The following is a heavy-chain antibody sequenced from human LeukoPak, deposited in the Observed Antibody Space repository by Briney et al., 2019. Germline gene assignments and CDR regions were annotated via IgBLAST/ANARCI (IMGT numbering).Heavy chain of an antibody. Sequence: PGGSLRLSCAASGFTFSSYSMNWVRQAPGKGLEWVSSISSSSSYIYYADSVKGRFTISRDNAKNSLYLQMSSLRAEDTAVYYCARVSTDYGSGAPDYWGQGTLVTVSS. V-gene: IGHV3-21*01. J-gene: IGHJ4*02. CDR3: ARVSTDYGSGAPDY. CDR2: ISSSSSYI. CDR1: GFTFSSYS. D-gene: IGHD4-17*01.